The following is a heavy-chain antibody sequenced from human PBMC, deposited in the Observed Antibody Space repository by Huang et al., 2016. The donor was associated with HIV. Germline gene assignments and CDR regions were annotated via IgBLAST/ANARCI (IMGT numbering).Heavy chain of an antibody. Sequence: QIQLAQSGAEVKKPGASVKVSCKASGYTFTNYDINWVRQASGQGLEWRGWMNPKSGKVGYTKKFQGRVAILRNSSINTSYLEVTSLTSEDTAVYYCARGFGINYNHEAFDVWGQGTMVTVSS. V-gene: IGHV1-8*01. CDR1: GYTFTNYD. D-gene: IGHD3-10*01. J-gene: IGHJ3*01. CDR3: ARGFGINYNHEAFDV. CDR2: MNPKSGKV.